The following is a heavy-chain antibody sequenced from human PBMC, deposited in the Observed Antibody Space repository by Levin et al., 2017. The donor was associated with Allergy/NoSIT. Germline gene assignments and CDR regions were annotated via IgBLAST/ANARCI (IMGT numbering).Heavy chain of an antibody. CDR1: GYIFTTFG. V-gene: IGHV1-18*01. CDR3: ARVDYSGSGNYDYHYGMDV. Sequence: GESLKISCKASGYIFTTFGISWVRQAPGQGLEWMGWITSYNSKTDYAQKLQDRVTMTTDTSTSTAYMELRSLRSDDTAVYYCARVDYSGSGNYDYHYGMDVWGQGTTVTVSS. CDR2: ITSYNSKT. J-gene: IGHJ6*02. D-gene: IGHD3-10*01.